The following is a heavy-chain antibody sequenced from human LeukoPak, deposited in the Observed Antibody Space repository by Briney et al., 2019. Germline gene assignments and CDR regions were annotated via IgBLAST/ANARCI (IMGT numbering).Heavy chain of an antibody. CDR3: AKEGPAYGVPTNQYYYYYYMDV. Sequence: PGGSLRLSCAASGFTLGTYWVTWVRQARGKGLEWVANIEPRGSATYYADSVKGRFTISRDNSKNTLYLQMNSLRAEDTAVYYCAKEGPAYGVPTNQYYYYYYMDVWGKGTTVTVSS. J-gene: IGHJ6*03. CDR2: IEPRGSAT. CDR1: GFTLGTYW. D-gene: IGHD4-17*01. V-gene: IGHV3-7*01.